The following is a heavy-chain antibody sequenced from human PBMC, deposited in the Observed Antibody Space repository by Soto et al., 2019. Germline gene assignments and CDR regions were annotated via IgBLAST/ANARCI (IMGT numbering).Heavy chain of an antibody. J-gene: IGHJ5*02. CDR3: ARDRGYCSSTSCYDWFDP. Sequence: PSETLSLTCTVSGGSISSYYWSWIRQPPGKGLEWIGYIYYSGSTNYNPSLKSRVTISVDTSKNQFSLKLSSVTAADTAVYYCARDRGYCSSTSCYDWFDPWGQGTLVTVSS. CDR1: GGSISSYY. V-gene: IGHV4-59*01. CDR2: IYYSGST. D-gene: IGHD2-2*01.